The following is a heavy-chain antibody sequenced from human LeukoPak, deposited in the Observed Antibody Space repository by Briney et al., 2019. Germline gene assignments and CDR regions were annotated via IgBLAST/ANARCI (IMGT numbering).Heavy chain of an antibody. J-gene: IGHJ5*02. D-gene: IGHD3-3*01. CDR2: IYTSGST. CDR3: ARAYYDFWSGEVPDWFDP. CDR1: GGSISSGSYY. V-gene: IGHV4-61*02. Sequence: SETLSLTCTVSGGSISSGSYYWSWIRQPAGKGLEWIGRIYTSGSTNYNPSLKSRVTISVDTSKNQFSLKLSSVTAADTAVYYCARAYYDFWSGEVPDWFDPWGQGTLVTVSS.